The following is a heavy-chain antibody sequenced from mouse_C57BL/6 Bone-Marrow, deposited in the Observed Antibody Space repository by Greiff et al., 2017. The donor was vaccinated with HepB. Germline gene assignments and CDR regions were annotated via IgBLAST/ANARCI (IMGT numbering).Heavy chain of an antibody. V-gene: IGHV1-19*01. CDR2: INPYNGGT. D-gene: IGHD1-1*01. Sequence: EVKLMESGPVLVKPGASVKMSCKASGYTFTDYYMNWVKQSHGKSLEWIGVINPYNGGTSYNQKFKGKATLTVDKSSSTAYMELNSLTSEDSAVYYCARRGYYYGSSYDWFAYWGQGTLVTVSA. J-gene: IGHJ3*01. CDR1: GYTFTDYY. CDR3: ARRGYYYGSSYDWFAY.